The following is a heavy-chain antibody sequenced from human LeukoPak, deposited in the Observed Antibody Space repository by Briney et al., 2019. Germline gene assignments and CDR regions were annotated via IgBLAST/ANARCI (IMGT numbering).Heavy chain of an antibody. V-gene: IGHV4-59*01. J-gene: IGHJ4*02. Sequence: SETLSLTCAVSGGSISSYYWSWIRQPPGKEREWIGDIYYSGSTNYSPSLKSRVTISVDTSKNQFSLKLSSLTAPHTAVYYCARYVLIRGFESWGQGPLVTVS. D-gene: IGHD3-16*01. CDR3: ARYVLIRGFES. CDR1: GGSISSYY. CDR2: IYYSGST.